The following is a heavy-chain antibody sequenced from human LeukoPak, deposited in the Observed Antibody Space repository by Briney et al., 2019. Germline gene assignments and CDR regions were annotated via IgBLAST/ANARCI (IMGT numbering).Heavy chain of an antibody. CDR1: GLTFSSYA. Sequence: PGGSLRLSCAASGLTFSSYAMSWVRQAPGKGLEWVSAISGSGGSTYYADSVKGRFTISRDNSKNTLHLQMNSLRAEDTALYYCAKDKNDYFDYWGQGTLVTVSS. J-gene: IGHJ4*02. CDR2: ISGSGGST. CDR3: AKDKNDYFDY. V-gene: IGHV3-23*01.